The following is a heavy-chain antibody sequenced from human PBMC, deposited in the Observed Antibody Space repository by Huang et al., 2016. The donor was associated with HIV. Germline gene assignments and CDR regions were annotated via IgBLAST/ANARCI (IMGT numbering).Heavy chain of an antibody. D-gene: IGHD3-22*01. Sequence: QVHLVESGGGVVQPGRSLRLSCVVSGFSFSAYAMHWVRQAQGKGLEWVAVMSHDGSNQMFSESVKGRFTISRDTSKNTLSLQMNTLTAEDTAVYYCARGGGFYDSSGYYHSAFDLWGQGTPVTVSS. CDR2: MSHDGSNQ. V-gene: IGHV3-30*04. J-gene: IGHJ3*01. CDR1: GFSFSAYA. CDR3: ARGGGFYDSSGYYHSAFDL.